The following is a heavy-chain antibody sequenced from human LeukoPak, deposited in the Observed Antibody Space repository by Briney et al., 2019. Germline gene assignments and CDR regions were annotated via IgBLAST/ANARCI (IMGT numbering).Heavy chain of an antibody. D-gene: IGHD3-22*01. CDR2: IGRGGENI. V-gene: IGHV3-23*01. Sequence: GGSLRLSCAASGFTFTNHAMVWVRQAPGKGLEWVSNIGRGGENIYYADSVEGRFTISRDNSKNTLYLQMSSLSREDTAVYYCAKSSYYDSSGYYREYYFDYWGQGTLVTVSS. CDR3: AKSSYYDSSGYYREYYFDY. CDR1: GFTFTNHA. J-gene: IGHJ4*02.